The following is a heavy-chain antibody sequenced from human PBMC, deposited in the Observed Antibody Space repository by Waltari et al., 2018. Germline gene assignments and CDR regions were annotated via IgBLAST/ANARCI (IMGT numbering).Heavy chain of an antibody. J-gene: IGHJ4*02. CDR3: AKDYYYAPLHFDH. Sequence: EVQLLESGGGLVKPGGSLSLSCVVSGFSLGNYAMSWFRESQGKGLEWVSAITGRGGGSLYADSVKGRFTISRDLSKNTLYLQINSLRAEDTATYFCAKDYYYAPLHFDHWGQGTLLIVSS. D-gene: IGHD3-10*01. CDR1: GFSLGNYA. V-gene: IGHV3-23*01. CDR2: ITGRGGGS.